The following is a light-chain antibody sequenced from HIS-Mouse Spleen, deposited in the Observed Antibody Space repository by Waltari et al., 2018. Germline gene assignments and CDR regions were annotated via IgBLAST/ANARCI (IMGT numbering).Light chain of an antibody. J-gene: IGLJ1*01. Sequence: QSALTQPASVSGSPGQSITISCTATSSDVGSYNLVSWYQQHPGKAPKRMIYEGSKRPSGVSNRFSGSKSGNTASLTISGLQAEDEADYYCCSYAGSSTYVFGTGTKVTVL. CDR2: EGS. CDR1: SSDVGSYNL. V-gene: IGLV2-23*01. CDR3: CSYAGSSTYV.